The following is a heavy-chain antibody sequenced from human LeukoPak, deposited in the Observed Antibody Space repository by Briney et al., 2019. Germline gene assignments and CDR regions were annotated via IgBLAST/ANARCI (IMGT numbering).Heavy chain of an antibody. CDR1: GASISDYY. J-gene: IGHJ6*02. CDR2: INHSGST. CDR3: ARGKADRDYVWGSYRRGYYYYYGMDV. V-gene: IGHV4-34*01. D-gene: IGHD3-16*02. Sequence: SETLSLTCTVSGASISDYYWGRIRQPPGKGLEWIGEINHSGSTNYNPSLKSRVTISVDTSKNQFSLKLSSVTAADTAVYYCARGKADRDYVWGSYRRGYYYYYGMDVWGQGTTVTVSS.